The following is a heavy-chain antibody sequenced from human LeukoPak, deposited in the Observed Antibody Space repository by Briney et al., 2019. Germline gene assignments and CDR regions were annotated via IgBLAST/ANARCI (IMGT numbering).Heavy chain of an antibody. CDR2: ISGSGGST. V-gene: IGHV3-23*01. CDR3: AKDPLGSSGWYEDY. D-gene: IGHD6-19*01. CDR1: GFTFSSYA. Sequence: GGSLRLSCAASGFTFSSYAMSWVRQAPGKGLEWVSAISGSGGSTYYADFVKGRFTISRDNSKNTLYLQMNSLRAEDTAVYYCAKDPLGSSGWYEDYWGQGTLVTVSS. J-gene: IGHJ4*02.